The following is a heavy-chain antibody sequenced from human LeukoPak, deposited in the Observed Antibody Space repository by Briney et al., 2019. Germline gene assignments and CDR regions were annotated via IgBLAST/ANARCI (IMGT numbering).Heavy chain of an antibody. J-gene: IGHJ4*02. CDR3: ARGALVGATRGFDY. V-gene: IGHV3-33*01. CDR2: IWYDGSNK. CDR1: GFTFSSYG. D-gene: IGHD1-26*01. Sequence: GGSLRLSCAVSGFTFSSYGMHWVRQAPGKGLEWVAVIWYDGSNKYYADSVKGRFTISRDNSKNTLYLQMNSLRAEDTAVYYCARGALVGATRGFDYWGQGTLVTVSS.